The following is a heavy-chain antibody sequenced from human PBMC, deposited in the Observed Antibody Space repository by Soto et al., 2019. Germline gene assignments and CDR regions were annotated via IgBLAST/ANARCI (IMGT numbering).Heavy chain of an antibody. CDR3: ARVVTEGDAFDI. Sequence: QVQLQESGPGLVKPSETLSLTCTVSGGSVSSGSHYWSWIRQPPGKGLEWIGYIYYSGSTNYNPSLKSRVTISVAASQNQFPLKLSSVTAADTAVYYCARVVTEGDAFDIWGQGTMVTVSS. CDR1: GGSVSSGSHY. J-gene: IGHJ3*02. CDR2: IYYSGST. V-gene: IGHV4-61*01.